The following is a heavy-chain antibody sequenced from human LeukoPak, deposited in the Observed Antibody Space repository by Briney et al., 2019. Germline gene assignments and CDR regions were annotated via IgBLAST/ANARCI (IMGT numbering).Heavy chain of an antibody. CDR2: TIPIFGTA. J-gene: IGHJ4*02. CDR3: ARGFRSDPLVW. CDR1: GGTFSSYA. D-gene: IGHD2-8*01. V-gene: IGHV1-69*05. Sequence: SVKVFCKASGGTFSSYAISWVRQAPGQGLEWMGGTIPIFGTANYAQKFQGRVTITTGESTSTAYMELSSLRSEDTAVYYCARGFRSDPLVWWGQGTLVTVSS.